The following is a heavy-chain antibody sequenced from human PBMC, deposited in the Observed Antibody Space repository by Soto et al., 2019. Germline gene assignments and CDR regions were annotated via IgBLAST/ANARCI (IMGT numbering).Heavy chain of an antibody. Sequence: EVQLVESGGGLVQPGGSLRLSCAASGFTVSSNYMSWVRQAPGKGLEWVSVIYSGGSAYYADSVKGRFTISRDNSKNTLNLQMNSLRAEDTAVYYSARHGYSYGGGYFDYWGQGTLVTVSS. V-gene: IGHV3-66*04. J-gene: IGHJ4*02. CDR2: IYSGGSA. CDR1: GFTVSSNY. D-gene: IGHD5-18*01. CDR3: ARHGYSYGGGYFDY.